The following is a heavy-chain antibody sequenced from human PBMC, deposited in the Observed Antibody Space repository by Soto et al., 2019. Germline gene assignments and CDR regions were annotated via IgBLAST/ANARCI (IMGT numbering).Heavy chain of an antibody. Sequence: QVQLVESGGGVVQPGRSLRLSCAASGFTFSSYGMHWVRQAPGKGLEWVAVISYDGSNKYYADSVKGRFTISRDNSKNRLYLQMNGLRAEDTAVYYCAKEGGQYSSGGPFDYWGQGTLVTVSS. CDR2: ISYDGSNK. CDR3: AKEGGQYSSGGPFDY. V-gene: IGHV3-30*18. J-gene: IGHJ4*02. D-gene: IGHD6-19*01. CDR1: GFTFSSYG.